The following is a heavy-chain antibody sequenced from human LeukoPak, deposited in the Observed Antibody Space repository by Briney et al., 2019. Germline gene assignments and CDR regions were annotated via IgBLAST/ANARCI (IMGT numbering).Heavy chain of an antibody. CDR2: IKPSGRT. D-gene: IGHD3-10*01. Sequence: PSETLSLTCAVYGGSFNDYYWIWIRRPPGKGLEWIGEIKPSGRTNYNPSLESRVTISVDTSKNHFSLRLSSVTAADTAVYYCARRDYLDHFYYIDVWDKGNTVTVSS. V-gene: IGHV4-34*01. CDR1: GGSFNDYY. CDR3: ARRDYLDHFYYIDV. J-gene: IGHJ6*03.